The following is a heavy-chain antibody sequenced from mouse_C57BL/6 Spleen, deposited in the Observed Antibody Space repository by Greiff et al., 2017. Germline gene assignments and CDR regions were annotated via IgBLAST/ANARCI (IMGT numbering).Heavy chain of an antibody. J-gene: IGHJ4*01. Sequence: QVQLQQSGAELVKPGASVKISCKASGYAFSSYWMNWVKQRPGKGLEWIGQIYPGDGDTNYNGKFKGKATLTADKSSSTAYMQLSSLTSEDSAVYFCARATTVGAMDYWGQGTSVTVSS. CDR1: GYAFSSYW. V-gene: IGHV1-80*01. CDR3: ARATTVGAMDY. CDR2: IYPGDGDT. D-gene: IGHD1-1*01.